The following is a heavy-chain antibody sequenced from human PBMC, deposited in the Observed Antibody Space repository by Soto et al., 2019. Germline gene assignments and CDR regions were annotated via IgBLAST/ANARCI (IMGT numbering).Heavy chain of an antibody. CDR3: AKSCSPRVVASSVGY. D-gene: IGHD5-12*01. J-gene: IGHJ4*02. V-gene: IGHV3-30*18. CDR1: GFTFSSYG. CDR2: ISYDGSNK. Sequence: PGGSLRLSCAASGFTFSSYGIHWVRQAPGKGLEWVAVISYDGSNKYYADSVKGRFTISRDNSKNTLFLQMNSLRAEDTAVYYCAKSCSPRVVASSVGYWGQGTLVTVSS.